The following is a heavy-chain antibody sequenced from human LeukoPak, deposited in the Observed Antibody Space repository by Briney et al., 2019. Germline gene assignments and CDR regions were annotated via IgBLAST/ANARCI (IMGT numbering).Heavy chain of an antibody. J-gene: IGHJ4*02. CDR2: IYSGGST. Sequence: SGGSLRLSCAASGFTVSSNYMSWVRQAPGKGLEWVSVIYSGGSTYYADSVKGRFTISRDNSKNTLYLQMNSLRAEDTAVYYCAIHDSSGYLFDYWGQGTLVTVSS. V-gene: IGHV3-66*02. CDR1: GFTVSSNY. CDR3: AIHDSSGYLFDY. D-gene: IGHD3-22*01.